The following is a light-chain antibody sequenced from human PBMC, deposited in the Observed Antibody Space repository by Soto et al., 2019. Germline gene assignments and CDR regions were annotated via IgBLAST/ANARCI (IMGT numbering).Light chain of an antibody. V-gene: IGKV3-20*01. J-gene: IGKJ1*01. CDR1: QSVSSY. CDR3: QQYGSSPWT. CDR2: GAS. Sequence: IVLKQSPATLSLSPRERATLSCRASQSVSSYLAGYQQKPGQAPRLLIYGASSRATGIPDRFSGSGSGTDFTLTISRLEPEDFAVYYCQQYGSSPWTFGQGGNVDI.